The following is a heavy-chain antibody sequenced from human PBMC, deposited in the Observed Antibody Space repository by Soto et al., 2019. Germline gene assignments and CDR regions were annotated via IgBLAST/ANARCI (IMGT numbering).Heavy chain of an antibody. D-gene: IGHD6-19*01. Sequence: SETLSLTCAVYGGSFSGYYWSWIRQPPGKGLEWIGEINHSGSTNYNPSLKSRVTISVDTSKNQFSLQLSSVTAADTAVYYCARGQYSSGWYGAPYFDYWGQGTLVTVSS. CDR2: INHSGST. CDR3: ARGQYSSGWYGAPYFDY. V-gene: IGHV4-34*01. J-gene: IGHJ4*02. CDR1: GGSFSGYY.